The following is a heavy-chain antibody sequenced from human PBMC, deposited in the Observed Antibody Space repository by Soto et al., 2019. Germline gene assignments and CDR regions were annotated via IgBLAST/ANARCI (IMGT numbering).Heavy chain of an antibody. J-gene: IGHJ5*02. D-gene: IGHD1-7*01. CDR3: ARAAEWTPTGTTVWFDP. CDR2: IYYSGST. CDR1: GGSISSGDYY. V-gene: IGHV4-30-4*01. Sequence: NPSETLSLTCTVSGGSISSGDYYWSWIRQPPGKGLEWIGYIYYSGSTYYNPSLKSRVTISVDTSKNQFSLKLSSVTAADTAVYYCARAAEWTPTGTTVWFDPWGQGTLVTVSS.